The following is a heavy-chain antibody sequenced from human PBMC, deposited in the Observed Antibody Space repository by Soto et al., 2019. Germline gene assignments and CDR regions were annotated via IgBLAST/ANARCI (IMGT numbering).Heavy chain of an antibody. V-gene: IGHV1-69*01. CDR1: GGTFSTYS. CDR2: IIPLFGTT. J-gene: IGHJ5*02. CDR3: ARGATHGSSWYFWFDP. Sequence: QMQLVQSGAEVRMPGSSVKVSCTASGGTFSTYSINWVRQPPGQGLEWMGGIIPLFGTTNYAQKFKGRVTITAYETTSTAYMELSSLRAEDAAVYYCARGATHGSSWYFWFDPWGQGTLVNVSS. D-gene: IGHD6-13*01.